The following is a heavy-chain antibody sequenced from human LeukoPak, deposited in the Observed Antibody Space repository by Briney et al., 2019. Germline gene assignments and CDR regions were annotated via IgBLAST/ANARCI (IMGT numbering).Heavy chain of an antibody. CDR2: ITRSSIYI. CDR3: ARARYDSSGYYPLGDY. D-gene: IGHD3-22*01. V-gene: IGHV3-21*01. Sequence: PGGSLRLSCAASGFTFSGSTMHWVRQAPGKGLEWVSSITRSSIYIYYADSVKGRFTISRDNAKNSLFLQMNSLRAEDTAVYFCARARYDSSGYYPLGDYWGQGTLVTVSS. CDR1: GFTFSGST. J-gene: IGHJ4*02.